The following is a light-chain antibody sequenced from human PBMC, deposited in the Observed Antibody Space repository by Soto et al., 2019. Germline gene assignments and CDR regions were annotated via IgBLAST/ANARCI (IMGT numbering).Light chain of an antibody. CDR1: NSNIGNNY. CDR3: ATWDTSLSGVV. J-gene: IGLJ2*01. V-gene: IGLV1-51*01. CDR2: DNN. Sequence: QSALTQSPSVSAAPGQKVTITCSGSNSNIGNNYVSWDYQVPGTAPKLLIDDNNKRPSWIPDRFSAYKSGTSAALDITGLQTCDGADYYCATWDTSLSGVVFGGGTKVTVL.